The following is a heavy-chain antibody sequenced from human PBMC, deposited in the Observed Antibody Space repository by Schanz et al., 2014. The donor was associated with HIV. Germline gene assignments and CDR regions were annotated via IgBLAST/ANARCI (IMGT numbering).Heavy chain of an antibody. CDR3: ARVFGRTYGWPDY. CDR2: ISVNGATR. Sequence: VQLVESGGGLGKPGGALRLSCAASGFTFTDNYMSWIRPAPGKGREWLSYISVNGATREYADSVKGRFTISRDNARTSLYLQMNSLRAEDTAVYYCARVFGRTYGWPDYWGQGTLVTVSS. CDR1: GFTFTDNY. J-gene: IGHJ4*02. D-gene: IGHD3-10*01. V-gene: IGHV3-11*01.